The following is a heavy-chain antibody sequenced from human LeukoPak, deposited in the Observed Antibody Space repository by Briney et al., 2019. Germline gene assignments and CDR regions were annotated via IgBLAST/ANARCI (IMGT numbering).Heavy chain of an antibody. CDR2: INPNSGGT. V-gene: IGHV1-2*02. CDR1: GYTFTGYY. D-gene: IGHD6-13*01. Sequence: GASVKVSCKASGYTFTGYYMHWVRQAPGQGLEWMGWINPNSGGTNYAQKFQGRVTMTRDTSISTAYMELSSLKASDTAMYYCARPLLQSGYSSSWYFDYWGQGALVTVSS. J-gene: IGHJ4*02. CDR3: ARPLLQSGYSSSWYFDY.